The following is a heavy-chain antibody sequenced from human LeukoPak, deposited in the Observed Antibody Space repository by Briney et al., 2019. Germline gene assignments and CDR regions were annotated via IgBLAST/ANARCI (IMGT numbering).Heavy chain of an antibody. V-gene: IGHV4-39*07. J-gene: IGHJ6*03. Sequence: SETLSLTCTVSGGSISSTPYYWGWIRQPPGKGLEWIGTIHYSGTTYYNPSLRSRVTISLDTSKNQFSLKLSPVTAADTAIYYCARDFSSSSSVYYYYYMDVWGKGTTVTVSS. CDR3: ARDFSSSSSVYYYYYMDV. D-gene: IGHD6-6*01. CDR1: GGSISSTPYY. CDR2: IHYSGTT.